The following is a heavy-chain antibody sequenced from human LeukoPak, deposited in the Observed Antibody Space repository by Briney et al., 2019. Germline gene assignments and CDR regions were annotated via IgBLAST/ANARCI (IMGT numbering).Heavy chain of an antibody. V-gene: IGHV3-21*04. Sequence: GGSLRLSCAASGFTFSSYSMNWVRQAPGKGLEWVSSISSSSSYIYYADSVKGRVTITRDNAKNSLYLQMNSLRAEDTAGYYCAKVPTVLSGGQGTLVTVSS. CDR1: GFTFSSYS. J-gene: IGHJ4*02. D-gene: IGHD4-17*01. CDR2: ISSSSSYI. CDR3: AKVPTVLS.